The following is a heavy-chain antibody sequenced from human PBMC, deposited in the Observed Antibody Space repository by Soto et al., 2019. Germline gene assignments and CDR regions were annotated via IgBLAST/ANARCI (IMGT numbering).Heavy chain of an antibody. Sequence: SENLSLTCAVYGGSFSGYYWSWIRQPPGKGLEWIGEINHSGSTNYNPSLKSRVTISVDTSKNQFSLKLSSVTAADTAVYYCARGRYSSSWKDYWGQGTLVTVSS. CDR1: GGSFSGYY. CDR3: ARGRYSSSWKDY. V-gene: IGHV4-34*01. J-gene: IGHJ4*02. D-gene: IGHD6-13*01. CDR2: INHSGST.